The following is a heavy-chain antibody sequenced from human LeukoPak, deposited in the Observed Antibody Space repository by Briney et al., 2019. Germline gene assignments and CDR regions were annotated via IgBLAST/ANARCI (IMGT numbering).Heavy chain of an antibody. CDR2: ISSSGITI. J-gene: IGHJ4*02. CDR1: GFTFSTYD. CDR3: AKGFGSYYSSGVYMAY. D-gene: IGHD1-26*01. Sequence: PGGSLRLSCAASGFTFSTYDMNWVRQAPGKGLEWISYISSSGITIFYADSVKGRFTISRDNSKKTLYLQMKSLRAEDTAVYYCAKGFGSYYSSGVYMAYWGQGTLVTVSS. V-gene: IGHV3-48*01.